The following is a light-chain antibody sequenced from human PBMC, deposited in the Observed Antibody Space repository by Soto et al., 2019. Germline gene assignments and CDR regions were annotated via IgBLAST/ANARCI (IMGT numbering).Light chain of an antibody. CDR2: AAS. CDR1: QSISSY. J-gene: IGKJ5*01. V-gene: IGKV1-39*01. Sequence: DIQMTQSPASLSASVGDRVTITCRASQSISSYLNWYQQKPGKAPKLLIYAASSLQSGVPSRFSGSGSGTDFTLTISSLQPEDFATYYCQQSYSTPYTLGQGTRLEIK. CDR3: QQSYSTPYT.